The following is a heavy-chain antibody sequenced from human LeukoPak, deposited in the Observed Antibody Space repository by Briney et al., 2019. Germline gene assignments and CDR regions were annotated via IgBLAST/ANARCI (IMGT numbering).Heavy chain of an antibody. CDR1: GYTFTGYY. Sequence: GASVKVSCKASGYTFTGYYMHWVRQAPGQGLEWMGWINPNSGGTNYAQKFQGRVTMTRDTSISTAYMELSSLRSEDTAVYYCARGNYRKPQPAHNYYMDVWGKGTTVTVSS. V-gene: IGHV1-2*02. CDR3: ARGNYRKPQPAHNYYMDV. D-gene: IGHD1-7*01. J-gene: IGHJ6*03. CDR2: INPNSGGT.